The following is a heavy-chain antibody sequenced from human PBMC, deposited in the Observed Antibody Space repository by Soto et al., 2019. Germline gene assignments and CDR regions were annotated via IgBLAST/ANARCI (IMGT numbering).Heavy chain of an antibody. CDR1: GGSISSYY. V-gene: IGHV4-59*08. Sequence: SETLSLTCTVSGGSISSYYWSWIRQPPGKGLEWIGYIYYSGSTNYNPSLKSRVTISVDTSKNQFSLKLSSVTAADTAVYYCARHRLFYRSNLFDPWGQGTLVPVSS. CDR2: IYYSGST. CDR3: ARHRLFYRSNLFDP. J-gene: IGHJ5*02.